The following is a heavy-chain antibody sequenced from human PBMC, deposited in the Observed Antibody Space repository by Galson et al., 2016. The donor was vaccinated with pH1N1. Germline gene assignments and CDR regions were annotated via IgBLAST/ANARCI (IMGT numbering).Heavy chain of an antibody. CDR3: ARHQSSSDDYFFYNMDV. D-gene: IGHD6-6*01. V-gene: IGHV5-51*01. CDR2: VYPGDSDT. J-gene: IGHJ6*02. Sequence: QSGAEVKKPGESLKISCEGSGYIFSTFWIGWVRQMPGKGLEWMGIVYPGDSDTRYNPSFKGQVTISVDKSISTAYLQWSSLKASDSAIYFCARHQSSSDDYFFYNMDVWGQGTTVTVSS. CDR1: GYIFSTFW.